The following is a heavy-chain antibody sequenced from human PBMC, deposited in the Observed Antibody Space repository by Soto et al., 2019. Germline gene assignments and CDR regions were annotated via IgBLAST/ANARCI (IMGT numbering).Heavy chain of an antibody. V-gene: IGHV1-3*04. CDR2: INTGNGNT. CDR1: GYAFTSYL. J-gene: IGHJ4*02. CDR3: ASGNCGHICYHAY. D-gene: IGHD2-21*01. Sequence: ASVKVSCKPSGYAFTSYLLYWVRQAPGQRLEWMGWINTGNGNTKYSQKFQGRVTITRDTSASTAYMELSSLTSEDTAVYYCASGNCGHICYHAYWGQGTLVTVSA.